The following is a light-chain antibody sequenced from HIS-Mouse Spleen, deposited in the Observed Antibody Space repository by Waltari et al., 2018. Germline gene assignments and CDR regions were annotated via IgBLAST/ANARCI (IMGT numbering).Light chain of an antibody. CDR2: DVS. Sequence: QSALTQPRSVSGSPGQSVTIPCHGTRSDVGGYNLVSWYQQHPGKAPKLMIYDVSKRPSGVPDRFSGSKSGNTASLTISGLQAEDEADYYCCSYAGSYTLVFGGGTKLTVL. J-gene: IGLJ2*01. CDR1: RSDVGGYNL. V-gene: IGLV2-11*01. CDR3: CSYAGSYTLV.